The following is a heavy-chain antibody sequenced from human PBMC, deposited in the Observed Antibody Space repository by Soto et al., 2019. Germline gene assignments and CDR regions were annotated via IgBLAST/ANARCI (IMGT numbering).Heavy chain of an antibody. CDR2: MNPNSGNT. CDR3: ARERSAAGTGWFDP. CDR1: GYTFSSYE. D-gene: IGHD6-13*01. J-gene: IGHJ5*02. Sequence: QVQLVQSGAEVKKPGASVKVSCNASGYTFSSYEINWVRQATGQGLEWMGWMNPNSGNTGYAQKFQGRVTMTRNTSISTAYMDLSSLRSEDTAVYYCARERSAAGTGWFDPWGQGTLVTVSS. V-gene: IGHV1-8*01.